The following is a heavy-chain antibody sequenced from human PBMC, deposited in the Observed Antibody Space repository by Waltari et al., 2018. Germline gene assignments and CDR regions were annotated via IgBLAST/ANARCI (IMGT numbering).Heavy chain of an antibody. CDR1: GGSISSSSYY. CDR3: SITMIERDY. CDR2: INHSGST. V-gene: IGHV4-39*07. J-gene: IGHJ4*02. Sequence: QLQLQESGPGLVKPSETLSLTCTVSGGSISSSSYYWSWIRQPPGKGLEWIGEINHSGSTNYNPSLKSRVTISVDTSKNQFSLKLSSVTAADTAVYYCSITMIERDYWGQGTLVTVSS. D-gene: IGHD3-22*01.